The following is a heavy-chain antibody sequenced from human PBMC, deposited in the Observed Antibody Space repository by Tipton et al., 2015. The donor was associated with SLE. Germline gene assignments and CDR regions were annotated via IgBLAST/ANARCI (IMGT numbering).Heavy chain of an antibody. D-gene: IGHD6-13*01. J-gene: IGHJ1*01. Sequence: TLSLTCTVSGGSISSYSWSWIRQPPGKGLEWIGYIYYSGSTNYNPSLKSRVTISVDTSKNQFSLKLSSVTAADTAVYYCALAEAGIGYFQHWGQGTLVTVSS. V-gene: IGHV4-59*01. CDR2: IYYSGST. CDR3: ALAEAGIGYFQH. CDR1: GGSISSYS.